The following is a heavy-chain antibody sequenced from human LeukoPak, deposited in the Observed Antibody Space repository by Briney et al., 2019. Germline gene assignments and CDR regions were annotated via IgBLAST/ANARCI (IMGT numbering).Heavy chain of an antibody. CDR2: IRYNGDNK. CDR3: AKRVVIRSTDYFYYYIHV. CDR1: GFSFSDYG. J-gene: IGHJ6*03. D-gene: IGHD3-3*01. Sequence: PGGSLRLSCEASGFSFSDYGMHWVRQAPGKGREWVAFIRYNGDNKYYADSVKGRFTVSRDNSQSTLYLQMNSLRVEDTAVYYCAKRVVIRSTDYFYYYIHVWGKGTTVTVSS. V-gene: IGHV3-30*02.